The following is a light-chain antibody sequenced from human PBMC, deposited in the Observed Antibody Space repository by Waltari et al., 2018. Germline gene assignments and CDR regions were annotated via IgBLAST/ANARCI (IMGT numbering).Light chain of an antibody. V-gene: IGLV3-10*01. J-gene: IGLJ2*01. Sequence: SSELTQPPSVSVSPGQPATTTCSGDALSTKFVYWFQQKSGQAPVLLIYEDNKRPSGIPERFSGSSSGTVATLTASGAQVEDEADYYCYSADSSGIYVVFGGGTKLTV. CDR3: YSADSSGIYVV. CDR1: ALSTKF. CDR2: EDN.